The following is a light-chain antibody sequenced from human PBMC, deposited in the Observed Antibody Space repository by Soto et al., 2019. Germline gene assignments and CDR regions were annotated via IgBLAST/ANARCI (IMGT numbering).Light chain of an antibody. Sequence: EIVLTQSPGTLSLSPGERATLSCRASQSVSSSYLAWYQQKPGQAPRLLIYGASGRATGIPDRFSGSGSGTDFTLTISRLEAEEFAEYCCQQYGSSSFTFGPGTKVDIK. CDR2: GAS. CDR3: QQYGSSSFT. V-gene: IGKV3-20*01. J-gene: IGKJ3*01. CDR1: QSVSSSY.